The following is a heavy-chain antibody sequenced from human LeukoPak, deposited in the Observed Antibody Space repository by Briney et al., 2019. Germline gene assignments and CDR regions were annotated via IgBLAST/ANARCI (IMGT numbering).Heavy chain of an antibody. D-gene: IGHD5-18*01. CDR1: GSSISNYY. Sequence: SETLSLTCTVSGSSISNYYWNWIRQSPGKRLEWIGYIHYSGSSNYNPSLLSRVTISVDTSKNQFSLKLNSVTAADTAVYYCARQSGPGAYSYGYDYWGQGTLVTVSS. CDR2: IHYSGSS. V-gene: IGHV4-59*08. J-gene: IGHJ4*02. CDR3: ARQSGPGAYSYGYDY.